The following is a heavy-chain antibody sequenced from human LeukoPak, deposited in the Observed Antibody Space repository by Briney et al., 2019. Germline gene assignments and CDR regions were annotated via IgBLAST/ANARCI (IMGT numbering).Heavy chain of an antibody. J-gene: IGHJ4*02. CDR2: IYYSGST. CDR3: ARHPSNYYDSSEPDY. D-gene: IGHD3-22*01. CDR1: GGSISSSSYH. V-gene: IGHV4-39*01. Sequence: SETLSLTCTVSGGSISSSSYHWGWIRQPPGKGLEWIGSIYYSGSTYYNPSLKSRVTISVDTSKNQFSLKLSSVTAADTAVYYCARHPSNYYDSSEPDYWGQGTLVTVSS.